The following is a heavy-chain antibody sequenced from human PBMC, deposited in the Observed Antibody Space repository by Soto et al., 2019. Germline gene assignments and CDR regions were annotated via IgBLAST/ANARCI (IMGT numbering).Heavy chain of an antibody. Sequence: PGGSLRLSCAASGFTFSAYDMHWVRQITGKGLEWVSSIGSAGDTFYLGSVKGRFTISRENAKNSLYLHMNSLRAGDTAIYYCVTANPTNFNYWGQGTLVTVSS. J-gene: IGHJ4*02. D-gene: IGHD2-21*02. CDR2: IGSAGDT. V-gene: IGHV3-13*01. CDR3: VTANPTNFNY. CDR1: GFTFSAYD.